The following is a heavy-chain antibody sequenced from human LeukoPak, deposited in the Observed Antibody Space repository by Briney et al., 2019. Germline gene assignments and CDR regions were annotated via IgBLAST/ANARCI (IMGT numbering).Heavy chain of an antibody. V-gene: IGHV5-51*01. Sequence: GESLKISCKSSGYPFTNYWIAWVRQMPGKGLEWMGIIYPGDSDTRYSPSFQGPVTFSADTPISTAYLQWSSLKASDTAIYYCARQVPKIINQYYMDVWGKGTTVTVS. CDR1: GYPFTNYW. CDR2: IYPGDSDT. D-gene: IGHD1-14*01. J-gene: IGHJ6*03. CDR3: ARQVPKIINQYYMDV.